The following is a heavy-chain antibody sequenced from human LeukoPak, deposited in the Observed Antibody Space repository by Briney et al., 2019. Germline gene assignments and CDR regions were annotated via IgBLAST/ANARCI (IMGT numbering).Heavy chain of an antibody. V-gene: IGHV4-59*01. Sequence: SETLSLTCTVSGGSISSYDWSLARQPPGKGLEWIGSIYYSGITNYNPSLKSRVTMSVYTSKNQFSLRLTAVPGADRAKYYFVRVESTAAGLEYFQHWGQGTLVTVSS. CDR3: VRVESTAAGLEYFQH. J-gene: IGHJ1*01. CDR2: IYYSGIT. D-gene: IGHD6-13*01. CDR1: GGSISSYD.